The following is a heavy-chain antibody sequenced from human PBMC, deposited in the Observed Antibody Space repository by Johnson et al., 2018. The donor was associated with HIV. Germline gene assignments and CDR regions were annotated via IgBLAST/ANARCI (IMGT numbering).Heavy chain of an antibody. CDR3: AKETAYYYGSGSYYIDAFDI. CDR1: GFTFSSYA. Sequence: VQLVESGGGLVQPGGSLRLSCAASGFTFSSYAMSWVRQAPGKGLEWVPAISGSGGSTYYADSVKGRFTISGDNSKNTLYLQMNSLRAEDTAVYYCAKETAYYYGSGSYYIDAFDIWGQGTMVTVSS. CDR2: ISGSGGST. V-gene: IGHV3-23*04. J-gene: IGHJ3*02. D-gene: IGHD3-10*01.